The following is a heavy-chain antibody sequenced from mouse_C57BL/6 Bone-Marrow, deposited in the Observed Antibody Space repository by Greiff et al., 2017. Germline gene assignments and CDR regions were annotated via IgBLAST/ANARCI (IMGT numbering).Heavy chain of an antibody. J-gene: IGHJ3*01. Sequence: QVTLKVSGPGILQPSQTLSLTCSFSGFSLSTFGMGVGWIRHPAGKGLEWLALIWWDGDKYYNPALKRRLTISKDTSKNQVFLKIANVDTADTATYYCARMGGYPGTWFAYWGQGTLVTVSA. D-gene: IGHD2-2*01. CDR3: ARMGGYPGTWFAY. V-gene: IGHV8-8*01. CDR1: GFSLSTFGMG. CDR2: IWWDGDK.